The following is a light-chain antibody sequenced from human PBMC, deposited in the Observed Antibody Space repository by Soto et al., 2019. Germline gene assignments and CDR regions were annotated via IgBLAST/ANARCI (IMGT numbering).Light chain of an antibody. Sequence: IQLTQTPSTSSAHVGDAVTITCRASQTISRWLAWYQQKPGRAPKLLIYDASTLESGVPSRFSGSGPETEFTRTISRLQPDDFSTYFCHSRAFGQGTRLEI. CDR3: HSRA. V-gene: IGKV1-5*01. CDR1: QTISRW. CDR2: DAS. J-gene: IGKJ5*01.